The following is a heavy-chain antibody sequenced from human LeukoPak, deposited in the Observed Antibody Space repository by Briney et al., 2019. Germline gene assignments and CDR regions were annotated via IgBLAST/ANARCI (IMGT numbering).Heavy chain of an antibody. CDR1: GFTFSNAW. V-gene: IGHV3-11*04. J-gene: IGHJ4*02. D-gene: IGHD1-1*01. CDR2: ISGSGSTI. Sequence: PGGSLRLSCAASGFTFSNAWMSWVRQAPGKGLEWVSYISGSGSTIYYADSVKGRFTISRDNAKNSLYLQMSSLRAEDTALYYCAREGGWATTANDYWGQGTLVTVSS. CDR3: AREGGWATTANDY.